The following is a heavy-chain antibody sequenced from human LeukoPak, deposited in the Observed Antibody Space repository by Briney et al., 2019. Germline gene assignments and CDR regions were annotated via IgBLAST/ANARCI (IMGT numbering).Heavy chain of an antibody. CDR1: GYSFTSYW. D-gene: IGHD6-13*01. J-gene: IGHJ6*02. V-gene: IGHV5-51*01. Sequence: GESLKISCKGSGYSFTSYWIGWVRQVPGKGLEWMGIIYPGDSDTRYSPSFQGQVTISADKSISTAYLQWNSLKASDTAMYYCARGFIAAAGTHGMDVWGQGTTVTVSS. CDR3: ARGFIAAAGTHGMDV. CDR2: IYPGDSDT.